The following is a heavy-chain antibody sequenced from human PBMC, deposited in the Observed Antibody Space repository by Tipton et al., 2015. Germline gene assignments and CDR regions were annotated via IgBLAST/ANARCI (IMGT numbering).Heavy chain of an antibody. Sequence: GLVKPSQTLSLICAISGDSVSSNTAASHWIRQSPSRGLVCLGRTNYRSNWNNDYAVSVKTRITITPNTSKIQFILYLNSVNPGDRAMYYCAIGALHRAWSWGQGTLVSVSS. CDR2: TNYRSNWNN. J-gene: IGHJ5*02. V-gene: IGHV6-1*01. D-gene: IGHD2-15*01. CDR1: GDSVSSNTAA. CDR3: AIGALHRAWS.